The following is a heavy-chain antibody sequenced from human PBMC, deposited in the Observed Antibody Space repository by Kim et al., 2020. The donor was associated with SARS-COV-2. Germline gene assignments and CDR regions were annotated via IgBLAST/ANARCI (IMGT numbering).Heavy chain of an antibody. CDR3: AKDYHLTGYAATFDY. Sequence: GGSLRLSCAASGFTFGDYAIHWVRQPPGKGLEWVSGISWNSGNIGYADSVKGRFTISRDNAKNSLYLQMNSLRIEDTALYYCAKDYHLTGYAATFDYWGQGTLVTVSS. V-gene: IGHV3-9*01. D-gene: IGHD3-9*01. CDR2: ISWNSGNI. CDR1: GFTFGDYA. J-gene: IGHJ4*02.